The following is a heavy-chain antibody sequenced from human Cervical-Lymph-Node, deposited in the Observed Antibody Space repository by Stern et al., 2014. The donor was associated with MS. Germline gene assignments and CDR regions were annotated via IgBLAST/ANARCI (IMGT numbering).Heavy chain of an antibody. CDR3: ARIRATTGGSWFDP. CDR2: IYLDYDK. CDR1: GFSLSTSGMC. Sequence: QVTLKESGPALVKPTQTLTLTCTFSGFSLSTSGMCVSWISQPPGKDLEWLALIYLDYDKSSSTSLKTRLTISKDPSKNQVVLTMTNMDPVDTATYYCARIRATTGGSWFDPWGQGTLVTVSS. J-gene: IGHJ5*02. D-gene: IGHD2-15*01. V-gene: IGHV2-70*01.